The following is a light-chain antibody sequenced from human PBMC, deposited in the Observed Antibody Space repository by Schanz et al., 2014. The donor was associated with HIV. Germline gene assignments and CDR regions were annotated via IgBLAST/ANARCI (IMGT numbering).Light chain of an antibody. CDR1: SSNMGTGFD. CDR2: ANT. J-gene: IGLJ2*01. Sequence: QSVLTQPPSVSGAPGQRVTISCTGSSSNMGTGFDVHWYQLLPGTAPKVLIFANTHRPSGVPDRFSGSKSGTSASLAITGLQAEDEGDYYCQSFDTSLSAVVFGGGTQLTVL. CDR3: QSFDTSLSAVV. V-gene: IGLV1-40*01.